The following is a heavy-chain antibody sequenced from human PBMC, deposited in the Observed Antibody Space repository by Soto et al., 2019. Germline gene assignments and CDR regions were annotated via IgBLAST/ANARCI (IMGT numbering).Heavy chain of an antibody. J-gene: IGHJ4*02. CDR2: ISHDGTNK. Sequence: LFWAAAWVMFMGHGRHWIRQAPGKGLEWVAFISHDGTNKFYADSVKGRFTISIDKSKNTLYLQMDSLRAEDTAVYYCARGAGCRLLCFSNPGYWGQGTLVTVSS. CDR1: WVMFMGHG. CDR3: ARGAGCRLLCFSNPGY. V-gene: IGHV3-33*01. D-gene: IGHD3-10*02.